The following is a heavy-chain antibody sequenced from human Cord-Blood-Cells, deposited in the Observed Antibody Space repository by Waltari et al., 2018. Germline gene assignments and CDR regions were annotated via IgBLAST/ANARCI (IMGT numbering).Heavy chain of an antibody. J-gene: IGHJ4*02. CDR1: GYTFTSYA. CDR2: IIPIFGTA. Sequence: QVQLVQSGAEVKKPGASVKVSCKASGYTFTSYAINWVRQATGQGLEWMGGIIPIFGTANYAQKFQGRVTITADESTSTAYMELSSLRSEDTAVYYCAREGGSGSYWGQGTLVTVSS. CDR3: AREGGSGSY. V-gene: IGHV1-69*01. D-gene: IGHD3-10*01.